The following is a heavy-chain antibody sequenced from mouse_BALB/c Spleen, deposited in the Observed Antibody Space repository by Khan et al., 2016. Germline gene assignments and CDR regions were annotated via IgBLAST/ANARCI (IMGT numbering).Heavy chain of an antibody. D-gene: IGHD1-1*01. CDR2: IWAGGST. CDR3: ARDRYYGTSYFDY. CDR1: GFSLTTYG. J-gene: IGHJ2*01. V-gene: IGHV2-9*02. Sequence: QVQLKESGPGLVAPSQSLSITCTVSGFSLTTYGVHWVRQPPGKGLEWLGVIWAGGSTNYNSALMSRLSIRQDNSKSQDYLKMNSLQTDDTATYYCARDRYYGTSYFDYWGQGTTLTVSS.